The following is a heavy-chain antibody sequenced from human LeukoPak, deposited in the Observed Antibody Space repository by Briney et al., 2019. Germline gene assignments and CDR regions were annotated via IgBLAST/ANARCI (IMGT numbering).Heavy chain of an antibody. D-gene: IGHD6-19*01. CDR1: GFSFSSYA. V-gene: IGHV3-23*01. CDR2: IISSGGST. J-gene: IGHJ4*02. Sequence: GGSLRLSCAASGFSFSSYAMSWVRQAPGKGLEWVSAIISSGGSTYYADSVKGRFTVSRDNSKNTLYLQMNNLRAEDTAVYYCAREDIAVAGTLEYWGQGTLVTVSS. CDR3: AREDIAVAGTLEY.